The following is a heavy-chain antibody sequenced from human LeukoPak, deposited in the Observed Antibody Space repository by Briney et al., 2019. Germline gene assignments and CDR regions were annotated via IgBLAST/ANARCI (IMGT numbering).Heavy chain of an antibody. J-gene: IGHJ5*01. D-gene: IGHD4-17*01. CDR1: GGSVSSRDYY. V-gene: IGHV4-30-4*08. CDR2: IYYSGTT. Sequence: SQTLSLTCTVSGGSVSSRDYYWTWFRQPPGKGLEWIGYIYYSGTTYYNPSLKSRLTISVDTCKNQFSLKLSSLTAADTAVYYCARARARDYGVNWFDSWGQGTLVTVSS. CDR3: ARARARDYGVNWFDS.